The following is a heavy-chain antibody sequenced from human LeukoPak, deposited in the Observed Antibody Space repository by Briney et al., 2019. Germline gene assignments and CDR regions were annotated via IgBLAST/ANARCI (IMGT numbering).Heavy chain of an antibody. CDR1: GGSLSGDY. J-gene: IGHJ5*02. Sequence: SETLSLTCAVYGGSLSGDYWSWIRQPPGKGLEWVGEINDGGSTNYNPSLKSRVTISLDSSKIHFSLKLSSVTAADTAVYYCARRGGANWFDPWGQGTLVTVSS. CDR2: INDGGST. CDR3: ARRGGANWFDP. D-gene: IGHD3-10*01. V-gene: IGHV4-34*01.